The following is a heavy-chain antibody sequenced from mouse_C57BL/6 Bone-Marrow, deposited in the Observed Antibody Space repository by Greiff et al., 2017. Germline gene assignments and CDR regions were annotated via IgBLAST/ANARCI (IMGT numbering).Heavy chain of an antibody. CDR1: GFTLSDFY. Sequence: VQLMESGGGLVHLGGPLKPSCAPSGFTLSDFYMYWFRQTPEKRLGWVAYISNGGGSTYYPDTVTGRFTISRDNAKNTLYLQMSRLKSEDTAMYYCARDEMDYWGQGTSVTVSS. CDR2: ISNGGGST. J-gene: IGHJ4*01. V-gene: IGHV5-12*01. CDR3: ARDEMDY.